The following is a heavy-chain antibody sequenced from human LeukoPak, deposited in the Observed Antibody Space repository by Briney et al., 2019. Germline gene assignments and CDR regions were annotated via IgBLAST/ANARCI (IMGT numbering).Heavy chain of an antibody. J-gene: IGHJ6*03. V-gene: IGHV4-34*01. D-gene: IGHD3-3*01. CDR3: ARGGYDFWSGRLYYYYYMDV. CDR2: INVVRGT. CDR1: GGFLSVHY. Sequence: KSSESLSLTWAVDGGFLSVHYWSSIRQHPGKWRGSLGLINVVRGTNYNPSLKSRVTISVDTSKNQFSLKLSSVTAADTAVYYCARGGYDFWSGRLYYYYYMDVWGKRTTVTVSS.